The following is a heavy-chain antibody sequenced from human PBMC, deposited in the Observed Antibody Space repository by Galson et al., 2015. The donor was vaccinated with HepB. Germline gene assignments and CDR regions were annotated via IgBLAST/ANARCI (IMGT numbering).Heavy chain of an antibody. CDR3: AREGWGGTGVAFDI. Sequence: CAISGDSVSSNSAAWNWIRQSPSRGLEWLGRTYYRSKWYNDYAVSVKSRITINPDTSKNQFFLQLNSVTPEDTAVYYCAREGWGGTGVAFDIWGQGTMVTVSS. CDR1: GDSVSSNSAA. J-gene: IGHJ3*02. V-gene: IGHV6-1*01. D-gene: IGHD3-16*01. CDR2: TYYRSKWYN.